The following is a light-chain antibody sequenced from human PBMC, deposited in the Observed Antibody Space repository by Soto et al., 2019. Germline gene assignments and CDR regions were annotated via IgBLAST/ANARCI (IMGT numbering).Light chain of an antibody. CDR3: QQSYSSPIT. J-gene: IGKJ5*01. CDR2: AAS. CDR1: QTIGIY. Sequence: DIQMTQSPSSLSASVGDRVTITCRASQTIGIYLNWYQQKPGKAPKFLMYAASNLKGGVSSRFIGSGAGTDFTLTITSLQPEDFAIYYCQQSYSSPITFGQGTRLDIK. V-gene: IGKV1-39*01.